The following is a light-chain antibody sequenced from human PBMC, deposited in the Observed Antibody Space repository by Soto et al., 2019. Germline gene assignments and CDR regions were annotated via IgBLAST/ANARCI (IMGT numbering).Light chain of an antibody. Sequence: DIVLTQSPDTLSLSPGERATLSCWASQSVSSNYLAWYQQKPAQAPRLLIYGASTRATGIPDRFSGSGSGTDFTLTISRLEPEDFAVYYCQQYGSSSYTFGQGTRLEIK. CDR2: GAS. CDR1: QSVSSNY. V-gene: IGKV3-20*01. CDR3: QQYGSSSYT. J-gene: IGKJ2*01.